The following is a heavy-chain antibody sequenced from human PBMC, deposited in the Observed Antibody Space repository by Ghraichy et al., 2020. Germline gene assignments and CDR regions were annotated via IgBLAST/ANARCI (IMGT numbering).Heavy chain of an antibody. CDR2: IKGDGTDI. CDR3: ARDMPREDY. Sequence: GGSLRLSCAASGFSFRNYWMHWVRQAPGKGPVWVSHIKGDGTDITYGDSVKGRFTISRDNVKNTLYLQMNDLRAEDTAIYYCARDMPREDYWGQGTLATVSS. D-gene: IGHD1-26*01. CDR1: GFSFRNYW. V-gene: IGHV3-74*01. J-gene: IGHJ4*02.